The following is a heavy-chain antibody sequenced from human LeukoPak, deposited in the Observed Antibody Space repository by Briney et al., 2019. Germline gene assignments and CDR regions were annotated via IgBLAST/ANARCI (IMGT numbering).Heavy chain of an antibody. CDR3: ARRGYYGSGSFDY. D-gene: IGHD3-10*01. Sequence: SETLSRTCTVSGGSISSSSYYWGWIREPPGKGLERIGSIYYSGSTYYNPSLKSRVTISVDTSKNQFSLKLSSVPSAATAVYYCARRGYYGSGSFDYWGQGTLVTVSS. J-gene: IGHJ4*02. CDR1: GGSISSSSYY. V-gene: IGHV4-39*01. CDR2: IYYSGST.